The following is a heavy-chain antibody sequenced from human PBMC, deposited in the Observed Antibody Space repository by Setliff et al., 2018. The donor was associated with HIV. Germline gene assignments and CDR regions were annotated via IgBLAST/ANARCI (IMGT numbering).Heavy chain of an antibody. V-gene: IGHV1-69*02. D-gene: IGHD3-16*01. CDR3: ARCGAGEWHLYMDV. CDR2: SIPILGIG. J-gene: IGHJ6*03. Sequence: SVKVSCKASGGTFSSYTINWVRQAPGQGLEWMGRSIPILGIGNDEQAQKFKGRVTFTADKSTSTVYMELSSLRSEGTAVYYCARCGAGEWHLYMDVWGKGTAVTVSS. CDR1: GGTFSSYT.